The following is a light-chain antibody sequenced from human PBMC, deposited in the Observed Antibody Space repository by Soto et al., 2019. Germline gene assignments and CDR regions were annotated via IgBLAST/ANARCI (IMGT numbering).Light chain of an antibody. V-gene: IGKV1-9*01. CDR2: AAS. J-gene: IGKJ4*01. Sequence: DIQLTQSPSFLSASVGDRVTITCRASQGISSYLAWYQQRPGKAPKLLLYAASTLQSGVPSRFSGSGSGTEFTLTISSLLPEDFATYHCQQLNSYPLTFGGGTKV. CDR3: QQLNSYPLT. CDR1: QGISSY.